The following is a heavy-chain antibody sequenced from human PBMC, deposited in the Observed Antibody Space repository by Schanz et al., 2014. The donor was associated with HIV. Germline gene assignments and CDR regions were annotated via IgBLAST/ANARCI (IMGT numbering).Heavy chain of an antibody. CDR2: ISSDSSYI. V-gene: IGHV3-23*04. J-gene: IGHJ4*02. CDR3: GTYNYGSGHDY. Sequence: EVQLVESGGGLIKPGGSLRLSCAVSGFTLSGYTMSWVRQAPGKGLEWVSSISSDSSYIFYADSVKGRFTISRDNSKNTLYLQMNSLRAEDTAIYHCGTYNYGSGHDYWGQGTLVSVSS. CDR1: GFTLSGYT. D-gene: IGHD3-10*01.